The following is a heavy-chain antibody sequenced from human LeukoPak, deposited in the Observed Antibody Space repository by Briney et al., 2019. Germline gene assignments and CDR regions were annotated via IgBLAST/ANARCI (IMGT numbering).Heavy chain of an antibody. CDR1: GFTLSDYY. CDR3: ARASSWYYFDY. J-gene: IGHJ4*02. D-gene: IGHD6-13*01. V-gene: IGHV3-11*04. CDR2: ISSSGSTI. Sequence: GGSLRLSCAASGFTLSDYYMSWIRQAPGKGLEWVSYISSSGSTIYYADSVKGRFTISRDNAKNSLYLQMNSLRAEDTAVYYCARASSWYYFDYWGQGTLVTVSS.